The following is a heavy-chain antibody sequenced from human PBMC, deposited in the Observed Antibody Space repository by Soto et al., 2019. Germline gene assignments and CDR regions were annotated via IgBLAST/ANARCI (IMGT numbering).Heavy chain of an antibody. CDR3: ARGVQQLAIALDY. D-gene: IGHD6-13*01. V-gene: IGHV3-33*01. Sequence: GESLKISCAASKFTFSSYGMHWVRQAPGKGLEWVAVIWYDGSNKYYADSVKGRFTISRDNSKNTLYLQMNSLRADDTAVYYCARGVQQLAIALDYWGQGTLVTVSS. CDR1: KFTFSSYG. J-gene: IGHJ4*02. CDR2: IWYDGSNK.